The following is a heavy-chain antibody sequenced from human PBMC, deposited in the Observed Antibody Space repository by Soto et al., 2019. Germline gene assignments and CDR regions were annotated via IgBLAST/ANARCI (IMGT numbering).Heavy chain of an antibody. D-gene: IGHD6-13*01. V-gene: IGHV1-69*11. CDR3: AREGDAGIEAAGTGWFDR. J-gene: IGHJ5*02. CDR2: IIPILRTA. CDR1: GGTFGSYV. Sequence: QVQLVQSGAEVKKPGSSVKVSCKTSGGTFGSYVISWVRQAPGQGLEWMGGIIPILRTANYAQKFQGRVTISADEATRIAYRELSSLRSQDTAVYYCAREGDAGIEAAGTGWFDRWGQGTLVTVSS.